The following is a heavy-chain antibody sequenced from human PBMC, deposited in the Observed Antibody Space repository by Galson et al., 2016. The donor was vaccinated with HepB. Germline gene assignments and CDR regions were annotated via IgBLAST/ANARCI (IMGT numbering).Heavy chain of an antibody. V-gene: IGHV3-23*03. D-gene: IGHD3-10*01. Sequence: SLRLSCAASGFTFSSYAMSWVRQAPGKGLEWVSVIHNASHTYYKDTVKGRFTLSRDNSKTTLYLEMNSLRVEDTAVYFCANYLGYGSGRPGYFHSWGQGTLVTVSP. CDR1: GFTFSSYA. J-gene: IGHJ4*02. CDR3: ANYLGYGSGRPGYFHS. CDR2: IHNASHT.